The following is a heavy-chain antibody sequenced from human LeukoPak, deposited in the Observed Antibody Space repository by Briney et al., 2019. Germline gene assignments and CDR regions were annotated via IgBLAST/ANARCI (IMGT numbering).Heavy chain of an antibody. D-gene: IGHD2-15*01. J-gene: IGHJ4*02. CDR3: AKDRSCSGGSCYGPFGY. CDR2: ISASVGST. CDR1: GFTFSSYA. Sequence: GGSLRLSCAASGFTFSSYAMSWVRQAPGKGLEWVSTISASVGSTYYADSVKGRFTISRDNSKNTLYLQMNSLRAEDTAVYYCAKDRSCSGGSCYGPFGYWGQGTLVTVSS. V-gene: IGHV3-23*01.